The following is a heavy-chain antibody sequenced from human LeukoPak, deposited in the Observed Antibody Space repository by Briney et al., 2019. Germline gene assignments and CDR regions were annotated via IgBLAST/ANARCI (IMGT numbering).Heavy chain of an antibody. CDR1: GYTFTGYF. CDR3: AKVMAGTVAFDI. D-gene: IGHD6-19*01. V-gene: IGHV1-2*02. J-gene: IGHJ3*02. CDR2: INPNSGGT. Sequence: ASVNVSCKASGYTFTGYFMHWVRQAPGQGLEWMGWINPNSGGTHYPQKFQGRVTMTRDTSISTAYIELSSLSSDDTAVYYCAKVMAGTVAFDIWGQGTMVTVSP.